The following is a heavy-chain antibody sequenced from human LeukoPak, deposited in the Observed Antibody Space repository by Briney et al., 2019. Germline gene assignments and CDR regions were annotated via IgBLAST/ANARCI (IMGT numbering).Heavy chain of an antibody. CDR1: VGPMSDYY. CDR2: FYYTGVT. V-gene: IGHV4-59*01. J-gene: IGHJ1*01. D-gene: IGHD5-12*01. Sequence: PSETLSLTCTVSVGPMSDYYWSWIRQPPGKGLEWIGYFYYTGVTNYNPSLKSRVTISVDTPKRQFTLNLTSVTSADTAVYYCARLHLDYLDLWGQGAVVTVSS. CDR3: ARLHLDYLDL.